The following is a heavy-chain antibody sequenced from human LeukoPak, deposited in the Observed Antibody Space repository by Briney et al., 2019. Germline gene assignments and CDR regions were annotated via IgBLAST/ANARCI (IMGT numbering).Heavy chain of an antibody. D-gene: IGHD4-17*01. Sequence: SETLSLTCTVSGGSISSSSYYWGWIRQPPGKGLGWIGSIYYSGSTYYNPSLKSRVTISVDTSKNQFSLKLSSVTAADTAVYYCARLTASFTTVTARNPTDYWGQGTLVTVSS. CDR2: IYYSGST. CDR1: GGSISSSSYY. J-gene: IGHJ4*02. V-gene: IGHV4-39*01. CDR3: ARLTASFTTVTARNPTDY.